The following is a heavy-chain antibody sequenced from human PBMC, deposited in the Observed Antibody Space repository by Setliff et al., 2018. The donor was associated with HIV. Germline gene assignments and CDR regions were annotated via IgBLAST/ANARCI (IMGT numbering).Heavy chain of an antibody. V-gene: IGHV1-3*01. CDR1: GYTFTSYA. CDR3: ARGENPHYYYYYMDV. Sequence: ASVKVSCKASGYTFTSYAMHWVRQAPGQRLEWMGWINAGNGNTKYSQKFQGRVTITRDTSASTAYMELSSLRSEDTAVYYCARGENPHYYYYYMDVWGKGTTGTVS. CDR2: INAGNGNT. J-gene: IGHJ6*03.